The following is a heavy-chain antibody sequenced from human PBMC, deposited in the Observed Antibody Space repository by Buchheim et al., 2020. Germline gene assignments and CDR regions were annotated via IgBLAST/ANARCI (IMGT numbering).Heavy chain of an antibody. D-gene: IGHD1-7*01. V-gene: IGHV1-8*01. CDR1: GYTFSSDD. CDR3: ARGITGTRRRFDP. Sequence: QVQLVQSGAEVKKPGASVEVSCKASGYTFSSDDIDWVRQATGQGLEWMGWMNPKSGNTGYAQNFQGRVTMTRDTSITTVYMELSGLRSEDTAVYYCARGITGTRRRFDPWGQGTL. CDR2: MNPKSGNT. J-gene: IGHJ5*02.